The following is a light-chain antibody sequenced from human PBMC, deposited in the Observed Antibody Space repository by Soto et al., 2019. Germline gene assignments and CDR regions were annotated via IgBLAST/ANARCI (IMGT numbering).Light chain of an antibody. J-gene: IGKJ1*01. Sequence: EIVLTQSPGTLSLSPGERATLSCRASQSVSSSYLAWYQQKPGQAPRLLIYAASSRATGIPDSFSGSGSGTDFTLTISSLEPEDFAVYYCQQYGSSPQTFGQGTEVDIK. CDR1: QSVSSSY. CDR2: AAS. CDR3: QQYGSSPQT. V-gene: IGKV3-20*01.